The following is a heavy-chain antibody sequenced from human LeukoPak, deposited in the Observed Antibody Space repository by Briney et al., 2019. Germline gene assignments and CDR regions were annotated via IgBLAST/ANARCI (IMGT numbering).Heavy chain of an antibody. D-gene: IGHD3-9*01. J-gene: IGHJ4*02. CDR2: IYYSGST. CDR3: ARLAFTYYDILTGYFYFDY. Sequence: PSETLSLTCTVSGGYISSYYWSWIRQPPGKGLEWIGYIYYSGSTNYNPSLKSRVTISVDTSKNQFSLKLSSVTAADTAVYYCARLAFTYYDILTGYFYFDYWGQGTLVTVSS. CDR1: GGYISSYY. V-gene: IGHV4-59*08.